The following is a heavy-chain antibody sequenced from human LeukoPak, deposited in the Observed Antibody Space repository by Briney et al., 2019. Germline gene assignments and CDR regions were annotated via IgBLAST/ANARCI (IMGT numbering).Heavy chain of an antibody. CDR2: IYYSGST. CDR1: GGSISSGGYF. V-gene: IGHV4-31*03. D-gene: IGHD3-3*01. Sequence: TSETLSLTCTVSGGSISSGGYFWSWIRQHPGKGLEWIGYIYYSGSTYYNPSLKSRATMSVDTSKNQFSLKLSSVTAADTAVYYCARAPWYDFWSGSLRAFDIWGQGTMVTVSS. J-gene: IGHJ3*02. CDR3: ARAPWYDFWSGSLRAFDI.